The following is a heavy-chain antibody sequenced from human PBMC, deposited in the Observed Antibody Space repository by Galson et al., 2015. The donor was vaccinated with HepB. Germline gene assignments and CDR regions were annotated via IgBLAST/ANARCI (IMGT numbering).Heavy chain of an antibody. CDR2: IGSNNVNYAP. CDR3: VRLGDFSGYSSA. CDR1: GFTYSVPA. Sequence: SLRLACAASGFTYSVPAIHWVRQAPRKEPEGVRRIGSNNVNYAPAPLPSLDGRFTIYRDDSKTMAYLHMRRLKTEDTAVDYCVRLGDFSGYSSAWGQGTLVTVSS. V-gene: IGHV3-73*01. D-gene: IGHD2-15*01. J-gene: IGHJ4*02.